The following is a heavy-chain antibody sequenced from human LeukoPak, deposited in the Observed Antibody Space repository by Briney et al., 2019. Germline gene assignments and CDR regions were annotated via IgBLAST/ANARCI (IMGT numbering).Heavy chain of an antibody. J-gene: IGHJ4*02. D-gene: IGHD5-18*01. CDR2: ISYDGSNK. CDR1: GFTFSSYA. Sequence: PGGSLRPSCAASGFTFSSYAMHWVRQAPGKGLEWVAVISYDGSNKYYADSVKGRFTISRDNSKNTLYLQMNSLRAEDTAVYYCARSWIQLWFFDYWGQGTLATVSS. CDR3: ARSWIQLWFFDY. V-gene: IGHV3-30-3*01.